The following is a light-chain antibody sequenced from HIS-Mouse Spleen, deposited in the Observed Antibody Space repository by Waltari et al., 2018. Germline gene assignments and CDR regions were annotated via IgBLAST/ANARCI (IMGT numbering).Light chain of an antibody. J-gene: IGLJ2*01. CDR3: YSTDSSGNHRV. CDR1: ALPQKY. CDR2: EDS. Sequence: SYELTQPPSVSVSPGQTARITCSGVALPQKYAYWYQQKSGQAPVLVIYEDSKRPSGIPERFSGSSSGTMATLTISGAQVEDEADYYCYSTDSSGNHRVFGGGTKLTVL. V-gene: IGLV3-10*01.